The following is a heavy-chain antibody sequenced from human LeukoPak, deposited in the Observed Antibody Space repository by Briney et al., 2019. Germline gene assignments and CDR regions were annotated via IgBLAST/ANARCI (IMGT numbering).Heavy chain of an antibody. Sequence: GGSLRLSCAASGFTFRSYGMHWVRQAPGKGLEWVAVISYDGTNKYYADSVKGRFTISRDNSKNTLYLQMNSLRAGDTAVYYCARSGRRGYSYGYRFKYYYDYWGQGTLVTVSS. CDR2: ISYDGTNK. CDR1: GFTFRSYG. V-gene: IGHV3-30*03. D-gene: IGHD5-18*01. J-gene: IGHJ4*02. CDR3: ARSGRRGYSYGYRFKYYYDY.